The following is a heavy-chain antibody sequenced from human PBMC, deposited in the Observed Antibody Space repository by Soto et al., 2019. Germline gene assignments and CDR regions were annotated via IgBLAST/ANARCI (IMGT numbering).Heavy chain of an antibody. Sequence: SETLSLTCTVSGGSVSSGGYFWSWIRQPPGKGLEWIGYISYSGSTKYNPSLESRVTISVDTSNKNFSLKLASVTAADTAVYYCAGAPYSSGWPESWRQGTLVTVSS. CDR2: ISYSGST. V-gene: IGHV4-61*03. CDR3: AGAPYSSGWPES. D-gene: IGHD6-19*01. CDR1: GGSVSSGGYF. J-gene: IGHJ5*02.